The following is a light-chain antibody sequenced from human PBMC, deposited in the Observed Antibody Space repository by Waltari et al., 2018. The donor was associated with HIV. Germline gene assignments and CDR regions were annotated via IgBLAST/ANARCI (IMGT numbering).Light chain of an antibody. J-gene: IGLJ2*01. CDR1: SSNIGAPFD. Sequence: QSVLTQPPSLSGAPGQRVTISCTGSSSNIGAPFDVHWYQQLPGAAPKLLIYGNNNRPSGVPDRFSGSRSGTSASLLITGLQTEDEADYYCQSYDSGLSGVVFGGGTKLTVL. CDR2: GNN. CDR3: QSYDSGLSGVV. V-gene: IGLV1-40*01.